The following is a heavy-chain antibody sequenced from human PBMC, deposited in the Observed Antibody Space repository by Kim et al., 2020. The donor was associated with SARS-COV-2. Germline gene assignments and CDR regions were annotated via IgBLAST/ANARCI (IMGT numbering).Heavy chain of an antibody. J-gene: IGHJ3*02. D-gene: IGHD3-10*01. Sequence: SETLSLTCTVSGGSISSYYWSWIRQPPGKGLEWIGYIYYSGSTNYNPSLKSRVTISVDTSKNQFSLKLSSVTAADTAVYYCARHEAVLLWFGPGAFDIWGQGPMVTVSS. CDR2: IYYSGST. CDR3: ARHEAVLLWFGPGAFDI. V-gene: IGHV4-59*08. CDR1: GGSISSYY.